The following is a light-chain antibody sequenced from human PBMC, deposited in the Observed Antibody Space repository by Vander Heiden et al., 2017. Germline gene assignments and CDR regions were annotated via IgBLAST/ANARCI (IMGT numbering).Light chain of an antibody. J-gene: IGKJ1*01. Sequence: DIQMTQSPSTLSASVGDRVTITCRASQSISSWLAWYQQKPGKAPKLLIYKASNLEPGVPSRFSGSGSGTEFTLTISSLQPDDCATYYCQQYNSYSRTFGQGTKVEIK. CDR3: QQYNSYSRT. CDR2: KAS. CDR1: QSISSW. V-gene: IGKV1-5*03.